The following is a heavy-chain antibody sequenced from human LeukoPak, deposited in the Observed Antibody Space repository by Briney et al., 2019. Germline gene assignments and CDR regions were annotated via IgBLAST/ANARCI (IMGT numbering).Heavy chain of an antibody. CDR1: GYTFTSYD. J-gene: IGHJ4*02. Sequence: ASVKVSCKASGYTFTSYDINWVRQATGQGLEWMGWTNPNSGNTGYAQKFQGRVTITRNTSISTAYMELSSLRSEDTAVYYCARSSEYYGSGSYTFDYWGQGALVTVSS. CDR2: TNPNSGNT. D-gene: IGHD3-10*01. V-gene: IGHV1-8*03. CDR3: ARSSEYYGSGSYTFDY.